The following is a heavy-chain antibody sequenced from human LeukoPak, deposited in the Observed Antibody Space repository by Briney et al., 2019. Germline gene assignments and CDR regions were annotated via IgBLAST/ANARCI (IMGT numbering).Heavy chain of an antibody. CDR2: FDPEDGET. CDR1: GYALTELS. J-gene: IGHJ4*02. V-gene: IGHV1-24*01. Sequence: GASVKVSCKVSGYALTELSMHWVRQAPGKGLEWMGGFDPEDGETIYAQKFQGRVTMTEDTSTDTAYMELSSLRSEDTAVYYCATSSGSYYEGYYFDYWGQGTLVTVSS. D-gene: IGHD1-26*01. CDR3: ATSSGSYYEGYYFDY.